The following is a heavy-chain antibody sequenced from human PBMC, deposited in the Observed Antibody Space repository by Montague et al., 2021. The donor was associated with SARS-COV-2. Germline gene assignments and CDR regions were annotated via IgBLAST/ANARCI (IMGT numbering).Heavy chain of an antibody. D-gene: IGHD2-2*01. CDR3: ARLVVPAARYYYYYYCMDV. J-gene: IGHJ6*03. CDR1: GGSFSGYY. CDR2: INHSGST. Sequence: SETLSLTCAVYGGSFSGYYWSWIRQPPGKGLEWIGEINHSGSTNXNPSLKSRVTISVDTSKNQFSLKLSSVTAADTAVYYCARLVVPAARYYYYYYCMDVWGKGTTVTVSS. V-gene: IGHV4-34*01.